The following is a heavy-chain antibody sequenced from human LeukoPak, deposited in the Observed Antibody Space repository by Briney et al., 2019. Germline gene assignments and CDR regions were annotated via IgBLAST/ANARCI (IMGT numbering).Heavy chain of an antibody. CDR2: INHSGST. CDR1: GGSFSGYY. V-gene: IGHV4-34*01. CDR3: ARRVRLRYYFDY. J-gene: IGHJ4*02. Sequence: KTSETLSLTCAVYGGSFSGYYWSWIRQPPGKGLEWIGEINHSGSTNYNPSLKSRVTISVDTSKNQFSLKLSSVTAADTAVYYCARRVRLRYYFDYWGQGTLVTVSS. D-gene: IGHD1-1*01.